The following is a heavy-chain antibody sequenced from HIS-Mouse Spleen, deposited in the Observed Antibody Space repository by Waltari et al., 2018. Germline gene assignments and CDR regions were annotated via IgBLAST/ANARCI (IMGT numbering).Heavy chain of an antibody. J-gene: IGHJ4*02. CDR3: ARADDFWSGSFDY. CDR1: GYSISSGYY. CDR2: IYHSGST. D-gene: IGHD3-3*01. V-gene: IGHV4-38-2*02. Sequence: QVQLQESGPGLVKPSETLSLTCTVSGYSISSGYYWGWIRQPPGKGLEWIGSIYHSGSTYYTPSLKGRVTISVDTSKNQFSLKLSSVTAADTAVYYCARADDFWSGSFDYWGQGTLVTVSS.